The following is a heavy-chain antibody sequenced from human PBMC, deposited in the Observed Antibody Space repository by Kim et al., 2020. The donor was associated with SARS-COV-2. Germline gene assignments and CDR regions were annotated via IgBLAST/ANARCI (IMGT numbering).Heavy chain of an antibody. CDR2: ISTYNGNI. CDR1: GYTFTSNG. CDR3: TRDLSSSYFGGYNWFDP. Sequence: ASVKVSCKASGYTFTSNGISWVRQAPGQGLEWMGWISTYNGNINYAQKFQGRVIMTTDISPSTAYMELRNLRSDDTAVYYCTRDLSSSYFGGYNWFDPWGQGTLVTVSS. V-gene: IGHV1-18*01. D-gene: IGHD6-13*01. J-gene: IGHJ5*02.